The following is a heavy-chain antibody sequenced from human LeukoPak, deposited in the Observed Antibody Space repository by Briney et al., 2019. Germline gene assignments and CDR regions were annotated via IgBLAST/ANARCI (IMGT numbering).Heavy chain of an antibody. CDR2: INPNSGDT. CDR3: ARGGRYIWNDFDY. CDR1: GYTFTGYY. Sequence: GASVKVSCKASGYTFTGYYIHWLRQAPGQGLEWMGWINPNSGDTRYVQSFQGRVTMTSDTSISTAYMELNSLTSDDTAVYYCARGGRYIWNDFDYWGQGTLVTVSS. D-gene: IGHD1-1*01. V-gene: IGHV1-2*02. J-gene: IGHJ4*02.